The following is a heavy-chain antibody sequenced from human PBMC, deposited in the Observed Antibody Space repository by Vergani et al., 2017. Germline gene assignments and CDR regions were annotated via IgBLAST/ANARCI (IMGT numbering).Heavy chain of an antibody. D-gene: IGHD2-15*01. CDR2: INHSGST. J-gene: IGHJ4*02. CDR3: ARCRRRSGVSSVVVVAAAPGGSSFDY. CDR1: GGSFSGYY. Sequence: QVQLQQWGAGLLKPSETLSLTCAVYGGSFSGYYWSWIRQPPGKGLEWIGEINHSGSTNYNPSLKSRVTISVDTSKNQFSLKQSSVTAADTAVYYCARCRRRSGVSSVVVVAAAPGGSSFDYWGQGTLVTVSS. V-gene: IGHV4-34*01.